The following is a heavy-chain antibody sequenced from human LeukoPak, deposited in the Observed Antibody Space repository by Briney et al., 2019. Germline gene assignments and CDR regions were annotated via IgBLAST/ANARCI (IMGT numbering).Heavy chain of an antibody. V-gene: IGHV4-4*07. CDR2: NYSSGST. CDR3: ARVRGYCSGSICADYYYYMDV. D-gene: IGHD2-15*01. CDR1: GGSISIYY. Sequence: PSETLSLTWTVSGGSISIYYCSWIRQPAGKGLELIGRNYSSGSTNYNPSLNSRVTISVDTSKHQFSLKLTSVTAADTAVYYCARVRGYCSGSICADYYYYMDVWGKGTTVTVSS. J-gene: IGHJ6*03.